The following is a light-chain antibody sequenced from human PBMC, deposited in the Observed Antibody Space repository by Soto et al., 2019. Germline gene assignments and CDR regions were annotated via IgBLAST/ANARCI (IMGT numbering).Light chain of an antibody. J-gene: IGLJ3*02. CDR1: SSNIGSNT. V-gene: IGLV1-44*01. CDR3: AVWDDSLNGTNWV. Sequence: QSVLTQPPSASGTPGQRVTISCSGSSSNIGSNTVNWYQQLQGTAPKPLIYSYNQRPSGVPDRFSGSKSGTSASLAISGLQSEDEADYYCAVWDDSLNGTNWVFGGGTKLTVL. CDR2: SYN.